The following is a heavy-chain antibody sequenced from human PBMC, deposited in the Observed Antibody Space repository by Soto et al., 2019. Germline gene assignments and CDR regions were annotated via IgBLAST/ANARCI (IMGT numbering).Heavy chain of an antibody. CDR2: INPSGDST. V-gene: IGHV3-23*01. Sequence: LRLSCVASGFTFSRHGLSWVRQAPGKGLEWVSTINPSGDSTFYADSVKGRFTISRDNSKNTVYLQMNSLSVGDTAVYLCAKVDVSTAGSFDYWGQGTLVTVSS. J-gene: IGHJ4*02. D-gene: IGHD6-13*01. CDR1: GFTFSRHG. CDR3: AKVDVSTAGSFDY.